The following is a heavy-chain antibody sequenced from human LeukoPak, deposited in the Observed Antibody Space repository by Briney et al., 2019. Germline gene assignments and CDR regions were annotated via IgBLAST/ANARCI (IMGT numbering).Heavy chain of an antibody. V-gene: IGHV3-7*01. CDR3: ARKVPNDSSGYYYRGQFDP. Sequence: GGSLRLSCAASGFTFSSYWMSWVRQAPGKGLEWVANIKQDGSEKYYVDSVKGRFTISRDNAKNSLYLRMNSLRAEDTAVYYCARKVPNDSSGYYYRGQFDPWGQGTLVTVSS. CDR1: GFTFSSYW. D-gene: IGHD3-22*01. J-gene: IGHJ5*02. CDR2: IKQDGSEK.